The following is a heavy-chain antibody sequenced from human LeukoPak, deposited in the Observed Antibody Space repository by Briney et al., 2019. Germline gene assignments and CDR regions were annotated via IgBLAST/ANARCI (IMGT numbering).Heavy chain of an antibody. CDR3: AKDPGGGYNYWGPFDY. CDR2: ISWNSGSI. Sequence: GGSLRLSCAASGFSFSNYAMHWVRQAPGKGLEWVSGISWNSGSIGYADSVKGRFTISRDNAKNSLYLQMNSLRAEDTALYYCAKDPGGGYNYWGPFDYWGQGTLVTVSS. D-gene: IGHD5-24*01. J-gene: IGHJ4*02. V-gene: IGHV3-9*01. CDR1: GFSFSNYA.